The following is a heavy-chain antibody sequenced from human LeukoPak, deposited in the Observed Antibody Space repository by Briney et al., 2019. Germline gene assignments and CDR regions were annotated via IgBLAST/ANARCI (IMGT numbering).Heavy chain of an antibody. CDR1: GFTLSDYY. J-gene: IGHJ6*03. CDR3: ARHGYSGYYYYYYMDV. Sequence: GGSLRLSCAASGFTLSDYYMSWIRQAPGKGLEWISYISSSGTTIYYADSVKGRFTISRDNAKRSLYLQMNSLRAEDTAVYYCARHGYSGYYYYYYMDVWGKGTTVTISS. CDR2: ISSSGTTI. V-gene: IGHV3-11*04. D-gene: IGHD5-18*01.